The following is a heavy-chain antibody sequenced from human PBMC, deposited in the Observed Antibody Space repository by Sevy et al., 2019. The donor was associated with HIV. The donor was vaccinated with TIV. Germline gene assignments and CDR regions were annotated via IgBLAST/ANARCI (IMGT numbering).Heavy chain of an antibody. CDR3: ARDPTYYDCWSGYYTGWFDP. V-gene: IGHV3-11*01. CDR2: ISSSGSTI. D-gene: IGHD3-3*01. Sequence: GGSLRLSCAASGFTFSDYYMSWVRQAPGKGLEWVSYISSSGSTIYYADSVKGRFTISRDNAKNSVYLQMNSLRAEDTAVYYCARDPTYYDCWSGYYTGWFDPWGQGTLVTVSS. CDR1: GFTFSDYY. J-gene: IGHJ5*02.